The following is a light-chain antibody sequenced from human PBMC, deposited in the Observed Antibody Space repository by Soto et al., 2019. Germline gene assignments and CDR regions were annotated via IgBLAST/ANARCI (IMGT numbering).Light chain of an antibody. Sequence: EIVMTQSPATRSLSPGEIATLSGSASQSVSSNLAWYQQSPGQAPMLLMYGASTRAPGIQDRLIGSGSGTPFTLTISSLQSEDFAVYYCQQHNNGPPWTFGQGTKVEIK. J-gene: IGKJ1*01. CDR3: QQHNNGPPWT. CDR1: QSVSSN. CDR2: GAS. V-gene: IGKV3-15*01.